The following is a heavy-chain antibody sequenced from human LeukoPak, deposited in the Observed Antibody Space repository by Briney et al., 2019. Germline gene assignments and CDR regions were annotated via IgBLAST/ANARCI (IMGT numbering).Heavy chain of an antibody. V-gene: IGHV3-23*01. CDR1: GFTFSTYA. CDR3: ANLGRSVVYYGSD. D-gene: IGHD3-10*01. Sequence: GGSLRLSCAASGFTFSTYAMSWVRQAPGKGLEWVSVISVTGGTTYYADPVKGRFTISRDNCKNTLYLQMNSLRAEDTAVYYCANLGRSVVYYGSDWGEGTLVTVSS. J-gene: IGHJ4*02. CDR2: ISVTGGTT.